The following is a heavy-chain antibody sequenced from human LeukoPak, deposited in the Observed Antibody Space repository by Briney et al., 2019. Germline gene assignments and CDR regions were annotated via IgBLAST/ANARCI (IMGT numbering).Heavy chain of an antibody. Sequence: RAGGSLRLSCAASGFTFSSYAMSWVRQAPGKGPEWVSTISHSDGTTYYTDSVKGRFTISRDNSKNTLSLQMNSLRAEDTAVYYCAKVRVASYYFDYWGQGALVTVSS. CDR2: ISHSDGTT. V-gene: IGHV3-23*01. D-gene: IGHD2-15*01. J-gene: IGHJ4*02. CDR1: GFTFSSYA. CDR3: AKVRVASYYFDY.